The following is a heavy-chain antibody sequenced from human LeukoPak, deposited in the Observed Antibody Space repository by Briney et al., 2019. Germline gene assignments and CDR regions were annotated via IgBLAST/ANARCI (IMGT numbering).Heavy chain of an antibody. D-gene: IGHD6-13*01. CDR1: GYTFTSYD. CDR3: ARSPAGVYVYYYYYYMDV. CDR2: MNPNSGNT. V-gene: IGHV1-8*01. J-gene: IGHJ6*03. Sequence: ASVKVSCKASGYTFTSYDINWVRQATGQGHEWMGWMNPNSGNTGYAQKFQVRVTMTRNTSISTAYMELSSLRSEDKAVYYCARSPAGVYVYYYYYYMDVWGKGTTVTVSS.